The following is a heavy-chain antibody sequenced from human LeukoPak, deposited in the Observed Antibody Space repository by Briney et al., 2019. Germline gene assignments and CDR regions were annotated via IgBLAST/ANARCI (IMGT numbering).Heavy chain of an antibody. D-gene: IGHD2-21*02. CDR2: ISYDGSNK. V-gene: IGHV3-30*03. Sequence: GRSLRLSCAASGFTFSSYGMHWVRQAPGKGLEWVAVISYDGSNKYYADSVKGRFTISRDNSKNTLYLQMNSLKTEDTAVYYCTTPPSCGGDCYSYYYYGMDVWGQGTTVTVSS. J-gene: IGHJ6*02. CDR3: TTPPSCGGDCYSYYYYGMDV. CDR1: GFTFSSYG.